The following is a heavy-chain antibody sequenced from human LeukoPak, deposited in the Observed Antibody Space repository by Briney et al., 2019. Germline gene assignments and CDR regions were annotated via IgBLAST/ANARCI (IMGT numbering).Heavy chain of an antibody. CDR3: AKLSRRQQLVQAGGY. D-gene: IGHD6-13*01. V-gene: IGHV3-30*18. CDR1: GFTFSSYG. J-gene: IGHJ4*02. Sequence: PGRSLRLSCAASGFTFSSYGMHWVRQALGKGLEWVAVISYDGSNKYYADSVKGRFTISRDNSKNTLYLQMNSLRAEDTAAYYCAKLSRRQQLVQAGGYWGQGTLVTVSS. CDR2: ISYDGSNK.